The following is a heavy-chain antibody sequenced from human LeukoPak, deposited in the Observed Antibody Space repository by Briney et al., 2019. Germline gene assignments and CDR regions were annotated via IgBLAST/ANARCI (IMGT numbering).Heavy chain of an antibody. D-gene: IGHD3-22*01. Sequence: GGSLRLSCAASGFTVSSNYMSWVRQAPGKGLEWVSVIYSGGSTYYEDSVKGRFTISRDNSKNTLYLQMNSLRAEDTAVYYCARDQWYYDSSGYGDYWGQGTPVTVSS. V-gene: IGHV3-53*01. CDR1: GFTVSSNY. CDR3: ARDQWYYDSSGYGDY. J-gene: IGHJ4*02. CDR2: IYSGGST.